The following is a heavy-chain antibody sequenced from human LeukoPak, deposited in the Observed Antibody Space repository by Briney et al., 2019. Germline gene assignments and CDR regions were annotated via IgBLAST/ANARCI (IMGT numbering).Heavy chain of an antibody. CDR1: GFTFSSYA. J-gene: IGHJ4*02. V-gene: IGHV3-23*01. D-gene: IGHD1-26*01. Sequence: GGSLRLSCAASGFTFSSYAMAWVRPAPGKGLEWVSIISGSGGSTYYADSVKGRFTISRDNSKNTLYLQMNSLRAEDTAVYYCARAIVGATIGYYFDYWGQGTLVTVSS. CDR2: ISGSGGST. CDR3: ARAIVGATIGYYFDY.